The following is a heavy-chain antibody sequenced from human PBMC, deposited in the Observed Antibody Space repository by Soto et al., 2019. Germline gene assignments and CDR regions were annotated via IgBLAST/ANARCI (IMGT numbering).Heavy chain of an antibody. D-gene: IGHD6-19*01. J-gene: IGHJ4*02. CDR3: ARAGGLGAVAVDY. V-gene: IGHV4-30-2*01. CDR1: GGSIRSGGYS. Sequence: QLQLQESGSGLVKPSQILSLTCAVSGGSIRSGGYSWSWIRQPPGKDLEWIGYIYHSGSTYYNQSLKSRVTISVDRIKNQISLQLSSVTAADTAVYYCARAGGLGAVAVDYWGQGTLVTVSS. CDR2: IYHSGST.